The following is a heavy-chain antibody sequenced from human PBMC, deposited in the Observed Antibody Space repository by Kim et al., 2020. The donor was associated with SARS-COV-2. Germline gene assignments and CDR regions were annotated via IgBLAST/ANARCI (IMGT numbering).Heavy chain of an antibody. CDR3: AKGRGPLRGSWFIFDY. V-gene: IGHV3-23*01. D-gene: IGHD6-13*01. J-gene: IGHJ4*02. Sequence: SVKGRFTISRDNSKNTLYLQMNSLRAEDTAVYYCAKGRGPLRGSWFIFDYWGQGTLVTVSS.